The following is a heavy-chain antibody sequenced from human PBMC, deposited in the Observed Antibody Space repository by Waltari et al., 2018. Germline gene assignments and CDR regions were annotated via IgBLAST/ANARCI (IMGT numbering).Heavy chain of an antibody. V-gene: IGHV4-30-4*08. CDR3: ARVRTQRHSSSWYVDY. CDR2: ISYSVTS. D-gene: IGHD6-13*01. Sequence: QVQLQESGPGLVKPSQTLSLTCTVSGASISSDNFFWTWIRQRPGEGLDWIGYISYSVTSYDNPSFKSRVSISADASTNQFSLKLDSVTAADTAVYYCARVRTQRHSSSWYVDYWGQGSRVTVSS. J-gene: IGHJ4*02. CDR1: GASISSDNFF.